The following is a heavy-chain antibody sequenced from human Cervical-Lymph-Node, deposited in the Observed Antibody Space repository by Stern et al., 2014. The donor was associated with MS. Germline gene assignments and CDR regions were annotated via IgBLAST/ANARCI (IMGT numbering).Heavy chain of an antibody. CDR3: AKVYGSGPFDY. Sequence: EVHLVESGGTLVPPGGSLRLSCAASVFTFSSYAMSWVLQAPGKGLEWVSVISGRDGSTFYADSVKGRFTISRDNSKNTLFLQMNSLRAEDTAVYYCAKVYGSGPFDYWGQGTLVTVSS. V-gene: IGHV3-23*04. CDR1: VFTFSSYA. J-gene: IGHJ4*02. D-gene: IGHD6-19*01. CDR2: ISGRDGST.